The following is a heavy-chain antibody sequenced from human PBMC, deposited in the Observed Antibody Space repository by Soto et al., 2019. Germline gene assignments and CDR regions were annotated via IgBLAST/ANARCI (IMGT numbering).Heavy chain of an antibody. CDR2: ISASGGSA. CDR1: GFTFSSYA. D-gene: IGHD3-16*01. Sequence: EVQLLESGGGLVQPGGSLRLSCAASGFTFSSYAMNWVRQAPGKGLEWVSGISASGGSAYYADSVKGRFTIFRDNSKNTLYLQMNSLRADDTAVYYCARDLLAGIGALLPYFQYWGQGTLVTVSS. CDR3: ARDLLAGIGALLPYFQY. J-gene: IGHJ1*01. V-gene: IGHV3-23*01.